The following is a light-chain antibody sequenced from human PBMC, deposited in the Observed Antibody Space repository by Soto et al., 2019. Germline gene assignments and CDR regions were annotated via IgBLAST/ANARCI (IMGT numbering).Light chain of an antibody. V-gene: IGKV1-27*01. J-gene: IGKJ1*01. CDR2: VAS. CDR1: QGISNY. Sequence: DIQITQSPSSLYASVGDRVTITCRASQGISNYLAWYQQQPGKVPKRLIYVASTLQSGVPYRFSGSGSGTDFALTISSLQPEDVAIYYCQKYNSAPWTFGQGTKVEIK. CDR3: QKYNSAPWT.